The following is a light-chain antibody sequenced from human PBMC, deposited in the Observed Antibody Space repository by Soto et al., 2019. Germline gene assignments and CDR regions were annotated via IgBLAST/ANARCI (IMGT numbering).Light chain of an antibody. J-gene: IGLJ2*01. CDR2: LNSDGSH. V-gene: IGLV4-69*01. CDR1: SGHSSYA. CDR3: QTWGTGIHV. Sequence: QSVLTQSPSASASLGASVKLTCTLSSGHSSYAIAWHQQQPEKGPRYLMKLNSDGSHSKGDGIPDRFSSSSSGAERYLTISRLQSEDEADYYCQTWGTGIHVFGGGTKVTVL.